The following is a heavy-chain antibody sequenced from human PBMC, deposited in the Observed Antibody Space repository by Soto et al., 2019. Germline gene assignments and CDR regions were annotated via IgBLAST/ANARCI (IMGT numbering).Heavy chain of an antibody. CDR2: INHSGST. D-gene: IGHD3-3*01. Sequence: ETLSLTCAVYGGSLRGYDWSWIRQPPGKGLEWIGEINHSGSTNYNPSPKSRVTISVDTSKNQFSLKLSSVTAADTAVYYCARAGTIFGVVEAFDIWGQGTMVT. CDR1: GGSLRGYD. CDR3: ARAGTIFGVVEAFDI. V-gene: IGHV4-34*01. J-gene: IGHJ3*02.